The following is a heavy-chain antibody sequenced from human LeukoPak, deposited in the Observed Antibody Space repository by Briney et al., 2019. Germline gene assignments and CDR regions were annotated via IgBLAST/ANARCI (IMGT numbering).Heavy chain of an antibody. CDR3: AREGWGFGELRGYYFDY. J-gene: IGHJ4*02. CDR1: GYTFTSYG. D-gene: IGHD3-10*01. V-gene: IGHV1-18*01. CDR2: ISAYNGNT. Sequence: ASVKASCKASGYTFTSYGISWVRQAPGQGLEWMGWISAYNGNTNYAQKFQGRVTMTRDTSISTAYMELSRLRSDDTAVYYCAREGWGFGELRGYYFDYWGQGTLVTVSS.